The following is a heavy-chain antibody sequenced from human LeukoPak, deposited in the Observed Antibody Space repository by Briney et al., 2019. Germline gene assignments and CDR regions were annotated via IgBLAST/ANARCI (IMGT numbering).Heavy chain of an antibody. Sequence: GGSLRLSCAASGFTFSSYGMHWVRQAPGKGLEWVAVIWYDESNKYYADSVKGRFTISRDNSKNTLYLQMNSLRAEDTAVYYCARDSDHLAFDLWGRGTLVTVSS. CDR2: IWYDESNK. D-gene: IGHD1-14*01. J-gene: IGHJ2*01. CDR1: GFTFSSYG. V-gene: IGHV3-33*01. CDR3: ARDSDHLAFDL.